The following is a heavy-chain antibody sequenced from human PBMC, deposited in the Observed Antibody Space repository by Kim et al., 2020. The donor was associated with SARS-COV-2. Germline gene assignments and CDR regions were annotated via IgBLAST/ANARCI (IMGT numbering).Heavy chain of an antibody. CDR1: GGSISSGGYY. V-gene: IGHV4-31*03. CDR3: ARDLIKLYGSGSYYRKPADAFDI. D-gene: IGHD3-10*01. J-gene: IGHJ3*02. Sequence: SETLSLTCTVSGGSISSGGYYWSWIRQHPGKGLEWIGYIYYSGSTYYNPSLKSRVTISVDTSKNQFSLKLSSVTAADTAVYYCARDLIKLYGSGSYYRKPADAFDIWGQGTMVTVSS. CDR2: IYYSGST.